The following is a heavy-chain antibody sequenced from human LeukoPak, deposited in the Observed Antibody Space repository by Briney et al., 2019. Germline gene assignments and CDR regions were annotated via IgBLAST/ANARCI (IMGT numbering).Heavy chain of an antibody. CDR2: ISGYNGNT. J-gene: IGHJ5*02. CDR3: ARGGYCSGGTCYQTKFDP. V-gene: IGHV1-18*01. CDR1: GYTFTSYG. Sequence: ASVKVSCKASGYTFTSYGISWVRQAPGQGLEWMGWISGYNGNTNYAQKLQGRVTMTTDTSTSTAYVELRSLRSDDTAVYYCARGGYCSGGTCYQTKFDPWGQGTLVTVSS. D-gene: IGHD2-15*01.